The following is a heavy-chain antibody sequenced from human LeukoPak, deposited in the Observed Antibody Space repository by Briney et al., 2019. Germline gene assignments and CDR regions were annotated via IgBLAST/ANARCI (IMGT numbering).Heavy chain of an antibody. CDR2: ISYVGSNK. CDR1: GFTFSSFG. J-gene: IGHJ6*03. Sequence: GGSLRLSRAASGFTFSSFGIHWVRQAPGKGLDWVAIISYVGSNKYYADSVKGRFTISRDNSKNTLYLQMNSLRAEDTAVYYCARVGVLLWFGEPQKYYMDVWGKGTTVTISS. D-gene: IGHD3-10*01. V-gene: IGHV3-30*03. CDR3: ARVGVLLWFGEPQKYYMDV.